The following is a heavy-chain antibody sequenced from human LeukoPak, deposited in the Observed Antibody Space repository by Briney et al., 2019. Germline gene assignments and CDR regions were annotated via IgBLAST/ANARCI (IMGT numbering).Heavy chain of an antibody. CDR1: GFDFSEHH. D-gene: IGHD3-3*01. CDR2: ISESGTVY. CDR3: ARDSWRFYDS. Sequence: GGSLRLSCVASGFDFSEHHMSWIRQAPGKGLEWVSYISESGTVYYYADSVKGRFTIPRDNNKNSMYLEVSSLRAEDTAVYYCARDSWRFYDSWGQGTLVTVSS. V-gene: IGHV3-11*01. J-gene: IGHJ4*02.